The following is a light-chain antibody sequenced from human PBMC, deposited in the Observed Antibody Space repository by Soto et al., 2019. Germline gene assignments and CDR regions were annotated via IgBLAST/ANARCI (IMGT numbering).Light chain of an antibody. CDR1: QSIRSY. V-gene: IGKV1-39*01. Sequence: DIQITQSPSTLSASVGDRVTITCRVSQSIRSYLDWYQQTPGKAPKALIYAASSLQSGVPSRFSGIGSGTDFTLSISSLQPEDFATYYCQQSYSGPLTFGGGTKLDIK. CDR3: QQSYSGPLT. J-gene: IGKJ4*01. CDR2: AAS.